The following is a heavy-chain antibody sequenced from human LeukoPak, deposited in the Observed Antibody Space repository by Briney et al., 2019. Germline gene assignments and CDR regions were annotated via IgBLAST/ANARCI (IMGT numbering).Heavy chain of an antibody. CDR3: ARGRSAMRMDV. D-gene: IGHD2-2*01. Sequence: ASVKVSCKPSGYTFSNYDINWVRQPTGQGREGMGWMNPSSGSTAYAQKLQGRVTITSNTSISTAYMELSTLRFEDTAVYYCARGRSAMRMDVWGKGTTVTVSS. V-gene: IGHV1-8*03. CDR1: GYTFSNYD. CDR2: MNPSSGST. J-gene: IGHJ6*04.